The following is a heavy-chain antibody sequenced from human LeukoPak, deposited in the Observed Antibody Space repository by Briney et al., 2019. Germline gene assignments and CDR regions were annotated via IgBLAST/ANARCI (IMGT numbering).Heavy chain of an antibody. CDR1: GFTFSSYW. CDR2: INSDGSRI. CDR3: ARGGPVKSIYDPHWYDP. D-gene: IGHD5/OR15-5a*01. Sequence: PGESLRLSCAASGFTFSSYWLHWLRQAPGKGLTWVSRINSDGSRINYADSVKGRFTSSRDNAKNTLYLQMNSLRVEDTAVYFCARGGPVKSIYDPHWYDPWGQGTLVTVSS. V-gene: IGHV3-74*01. J-gene: IGHJ5*02.